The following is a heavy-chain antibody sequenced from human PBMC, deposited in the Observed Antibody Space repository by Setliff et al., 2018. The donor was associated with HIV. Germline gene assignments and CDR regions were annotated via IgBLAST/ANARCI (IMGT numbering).Heavy chain of an antibody. CDR1: GYTFTGYY. D-gene: IGHD3-16*01. V-gene: IGHV1-2*06. J-gene: IGHJ4*02. Sequence: ASVKVSCKASGYTFTGYYIHWVRQAPGQGLEWVGRINPNSGDTNYAQKFQGRVTMTKDTSTNTVYMDLSGLRSDDTAVYYCARDRTAGNTYDYAYWGQGTLVTVSS. CDR3: ARDRTAGNTYDYAY. CDR2: INPNSGDT.